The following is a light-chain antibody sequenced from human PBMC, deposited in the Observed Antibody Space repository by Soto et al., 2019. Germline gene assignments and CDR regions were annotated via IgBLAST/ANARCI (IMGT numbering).Light chain of an antibody. CDR2: KAS. CDR1: QSISRW. CDR3: QHYSSGCT. Sequence: DIQMTQSPSTLSASVGDRVTITCRASQSISRWVAWYQQKPGKAPKVLIYKASNLKSGVPSRFSGSGSGTQFTITISSLQPDDFATYYCQHYSSGCTLGGGTKVELK. V-gene: IGKV1-5*03. J-gene: IGKJ4*01.